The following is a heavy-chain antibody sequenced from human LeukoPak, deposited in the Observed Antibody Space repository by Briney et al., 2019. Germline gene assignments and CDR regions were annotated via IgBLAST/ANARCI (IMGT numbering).Heavy chain of an antibody. D-gene: IGHD6-13*01. V-gene: IGHV3-53*01. Sequence: HPGGSLRLSCAASGFTVSSNYMNWVRQAPGKGLEWVSVIYNDGSTYYADSVKGRFTISRDNSKNTLYLQMNSLRVEDTAVYYCARGPKQQLVATWGQGTLVTVSS. J-gene: IGHJ5*02. CDR1: GFTVSSNY. CDR2: IYNDGST. CDR3: ARGPKQQLVAT.